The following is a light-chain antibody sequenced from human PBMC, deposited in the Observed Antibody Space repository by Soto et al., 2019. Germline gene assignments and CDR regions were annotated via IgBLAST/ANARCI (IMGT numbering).Light chain of an antibody. V-gene: IGKV3-15*01. CDR2: GAS. CDR1: QNILSN. CDR3: QQYGSSPS. Sequence: EIVMTQSPATLSVSPGERATLSCRASQNILSNLAWYQQKPGQAPRLLIYGASTRATGIPARFSGSESGTEFTLTISSLQSEDFAVYYCQQYGSSPSFGQGTRLEI. J-gene: IGKJ5*01.